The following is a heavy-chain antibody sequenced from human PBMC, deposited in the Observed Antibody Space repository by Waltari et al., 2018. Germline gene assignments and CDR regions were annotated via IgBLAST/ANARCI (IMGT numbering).Heavy chain of an antibody. Sequence: QVQLVESGGGVVQPGGSRRLSCAASGFTFSSYAMHWVRQAPGKGLEWLTIVRYDGSNKYSADSVKGRFTISRDNSKNTLYLQMNSLRAEDTAVYYCARARGTLFDYWGQGTLVTVSS. CDR1: GFTFSSYA. V-gene: IGHV3-30*02. D-gene: IGHD1-1*01. CDR2: VRYDGSNK. CDR3: ARARGTLFDY. J-gene: IGHJ4*02.